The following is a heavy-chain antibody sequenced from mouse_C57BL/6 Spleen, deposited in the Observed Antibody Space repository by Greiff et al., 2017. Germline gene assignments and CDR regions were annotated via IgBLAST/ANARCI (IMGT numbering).Heavy chain of an antibody. CDR3: VKVYGSSRDWYFDV. CDR1: GFTFTDYY. Sequence: EVMLVESGGGLVQPGASLRLSCAASGFTFTDYYMSWVRQPPGKGPEWLALIRNKANGYTKEYNASVKGRFTISRDNSQNILYLQMNTLRAADSATYYCVKVYGSSRDWYFDVWGTGTTVTVSS. CDR2: IRNKANGYTK. J-gene: IGHJ1*03. V-gene: IGHV7-4*01. D-gene: IGHD1-1*01.